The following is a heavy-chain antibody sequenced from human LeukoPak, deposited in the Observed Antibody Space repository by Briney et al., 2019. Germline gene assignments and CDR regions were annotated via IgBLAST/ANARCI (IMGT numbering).Heavy chain of an antibody. Sequence: GGSLRLSCAASGFSFSSTWMTWVRQAPGKGLERVANINKDGSEKYYVDSVKGRFTISRDNAKNSLYLQMNSLRAEDTAVYYCARDQGGQQFDYWGQGTLVTVSS. CDR3: ARDQGGQQFDY. V-gene: IGHV3-7*05. D-gene: IGHD1/OR15-1a*01. CDR2: INKDGSEK. J-gene: IGHJ4*02. CDR1: GFSFSSTW.